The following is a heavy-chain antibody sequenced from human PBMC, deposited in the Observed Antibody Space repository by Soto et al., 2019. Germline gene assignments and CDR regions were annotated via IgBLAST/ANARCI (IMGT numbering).Heavy chain of an antibody. CDR2: INHSGST. V-gene: IGHV4-34*01. J-gene: IGHJ6*02. CDR3: APLSVSLSGPYGIHV. D-gene: IGHD2-15*01. CDR1: GGSFSGYY. Sequence: PSETLSLTCAVYGGSFSGYYWSWIRQPPGKGLEWIGEINHSGSTNYNPSLKSRVTISVDTSKNQFSLRLSSVTAADTAVYYCAPLSVSLSGPYGIHVWGQGTTVTVSS.